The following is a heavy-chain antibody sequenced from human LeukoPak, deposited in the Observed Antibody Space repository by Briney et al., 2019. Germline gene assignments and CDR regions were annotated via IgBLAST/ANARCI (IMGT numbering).Heavy chain of an antibody. D-gene: IGHD6-6*01. CDR3: ARWGSIAVARFDY. J-gene: IGHJ4*02. Sequence: SETLSLTCTVSGGSISSYYWSWIRQPPGKGLEWIGYIYYAGSTNYNPSLTSRVNISVDTSKNQFSLNLTSVTAADTAVYYCARWGSIAVARFDYWGQGTLVTVSS. CDR1: GGSISSYY. CDR2: IYYAGST. V-gene: IGHV4-59*01.